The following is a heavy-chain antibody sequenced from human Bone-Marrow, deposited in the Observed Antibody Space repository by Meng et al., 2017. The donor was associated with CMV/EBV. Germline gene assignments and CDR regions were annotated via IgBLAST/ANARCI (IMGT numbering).Heavy chain of an antibody. V-gene: IGHV1-69*05. J-gene: IGHJ5*02. CDR2: IIPIFGTA. Sequence: SVKVSCKASGGTFSSYAISWVRQAPGQGLEWMGGIIPIFGTANYAQKFQGRVTITTDDSTSTAYMELSSLRSEDTAVYYCARVWSLEQNYWFDPWGQGTLVTVSS. CDR1: GGTFSSYA. CDR3: ARVWSLEQNYWFDP. D-gene: IGHD1/OR15-1a*01.